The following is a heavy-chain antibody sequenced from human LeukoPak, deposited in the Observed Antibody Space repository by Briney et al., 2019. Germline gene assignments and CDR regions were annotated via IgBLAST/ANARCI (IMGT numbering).Heavy chain of an antibody. CDR3: ARRVGSSSWDGVYYYMDV. Sequence: GDSLKISCKGSGYSFTSYRIGWVRQMPGKGLECMGIIYPGDSDTRYSPSFQGQVTISADKSISTAYLQWSSLKASDTAMYYCARRVGSSSWDGVYYYMDVWGKGTTVTVSS. V-gene: IGHV5-51*01. CDR1: GYSFTSYR. J-gene: IGHJ6*03. D-gene: IGHD6-13*01. CDR2: IYPGDSDT.